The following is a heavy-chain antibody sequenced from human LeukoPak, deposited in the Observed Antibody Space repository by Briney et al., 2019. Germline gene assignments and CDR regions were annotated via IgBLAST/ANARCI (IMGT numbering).Heavy chain of an antibody. J-gene: IGHJ3*02. CDR3: ARVDYYDSSGYYQGGAFDI. Sequence: GGSLRLSCAASGFTFSSYAMHWVRQAPGKGLEWVAVISYDGSNKNYADSVKGRLTICRDNSKNTLYLQMNSLRAEDTAVYYCARVDYYDSSGYYQGGAFDIWGQGTMVSVSS. CDR2: ISYDGSNK. D-gene: IGHD3-22*01. CDR1: GFTFSSYA. V-gene: IGHV3-30*04.